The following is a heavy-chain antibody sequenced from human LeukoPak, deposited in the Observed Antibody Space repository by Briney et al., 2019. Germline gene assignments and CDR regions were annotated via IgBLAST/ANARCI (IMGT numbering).Heavy chain of an antibody. J-gene: IGHJ4*02. CDR3: ARDQRSQFGLDY. Sequence: GGSLRLSCAASGFTFSSYAMHWVRQAPGKGLEWVAVISYDGSNKYYADSVKGRFTISSDNSKDTLYLQMNSLRAEDTAVYYCARDQRSQFGLDYWGQGTLVTVSS. D-gene: IGHD3-16*01. CDR1: GFTFSSYA. CDR2: ISYDGSNK. V-gene: IGHV3-30-3*01.